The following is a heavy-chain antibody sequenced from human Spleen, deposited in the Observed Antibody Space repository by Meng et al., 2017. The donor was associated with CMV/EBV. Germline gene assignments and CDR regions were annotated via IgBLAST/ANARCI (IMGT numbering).Heavy chain of an antibody. CDR1: GFSFSDYY. V-gene: IGHV3-11*01. J-gene: IGHJ6*02. CDR3: ARSLYYDILTGYYAPYYYNGMDV. D-gene: IGHD3-9*01. CDR2: ISSSGSIK. Sequence: GGSLRLSCAASGFSFSDYYMIWIRQAPGKELEWVSYISSSGSIKYHADSVKGRFTISRDNAKKSLHLQMNSLRAEDTAVYYCARSLYYDILTGYYAPYYYNGMDVWGQGTTVTVSS.